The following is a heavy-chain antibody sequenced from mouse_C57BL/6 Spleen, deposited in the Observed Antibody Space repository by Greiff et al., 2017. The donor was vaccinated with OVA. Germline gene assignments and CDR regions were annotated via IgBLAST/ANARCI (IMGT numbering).Heavy chain of an antibody. CDR2: IHPNSGST. D-gene: IGHD4-1*01. Sequence: QVQLQQPGAELVKPGASVKLSCKASGYTFTSYWMHWVKQRPGQGLEWIGMIHPNSGSTNYNEKFKSKATLTVDNSSSTAYMQLSSLTSEDSAVYYCARNWDYYAMDYWGQGTSVTVSS. J-gene: IGHJ4*01. CDR1: GYTFTSYW. CDR3: ARNWDYYAMDY. V-gene: IGHV1-64*01.